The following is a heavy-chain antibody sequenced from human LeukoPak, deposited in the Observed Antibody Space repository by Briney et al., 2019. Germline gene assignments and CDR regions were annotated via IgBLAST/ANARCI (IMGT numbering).Heavy chain of an antibody. CDR1: GFTFSSYG. J-gene: IGHJ5*02. CDR2: IRYDGSNK. Sequence: GGSLRLSCAASGFTFSSYGMHWVRQAPGKGLEWVAFIRYDGSNKYYADSVKGRFTISRDNSKNTLYLQMNSLRAEDTAVYYCAKESTVTPGNVNWFDPWGQGTLVTVSS. D-gene: IGHD4-17*01. CDR3: AKESTVTPGNVNWFDP. V-gene: IGHV3-30*02.